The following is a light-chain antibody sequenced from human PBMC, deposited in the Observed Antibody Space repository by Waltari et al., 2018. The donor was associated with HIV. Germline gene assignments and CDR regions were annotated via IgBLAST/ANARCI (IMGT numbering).Light chain of an antibody. J-gene: IGKJ2*01. CDR1: QSVSSSY. Sequence: EIVLTQSPGTLSLSPGERATLSCRASQSVSSSYLAWSQQKPGQAPRLLIYGASSRATGIPDRFSGSGSGTDFTLTISRLEPEDCAVYYCQQYGSSLGQGTKLEIK. V-gene: IGKV3-20*01. CDR2: GAS. CDR3: QQYGSS.